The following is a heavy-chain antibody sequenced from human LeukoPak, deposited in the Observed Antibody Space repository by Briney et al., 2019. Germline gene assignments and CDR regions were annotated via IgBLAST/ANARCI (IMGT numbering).Heavy chain of an antibody. CDR3: ATSWGPDTSAFRWGRDGMDV. D-gene: IGHD3-16*01. Sequence: GGSLRLSCAASGFPLSSSYMTWVRQAPGRGLEWVSAISKSGGHTYYTPSAKGRFTIYRDNSKNTQYLQMNSLRAEDTAVYYCATSWGPDTSAFRWGRDGMDVWGQGTTVIVSS. V-gene: IGHV3-23*01. CDR1: GFPLSSSY. CDR2: ISKSGGHT. J-gene: IGHJ6*02.